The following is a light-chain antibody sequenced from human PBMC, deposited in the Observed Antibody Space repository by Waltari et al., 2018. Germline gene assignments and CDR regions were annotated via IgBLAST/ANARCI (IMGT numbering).Light chain of an antibody. CDR1: QSISSY. J-gene: IGKJ4*01. CDR3: QQSYSTPGT. Sequence: DSQMTKSPSSLSVSVGDRVTITCRASQSISSYLNWYQQKPGKAPKLLIYAASSLQSGVPSRFSGSGSGTDFTLTISSLQPEDFATYYCQQSYSTPGTFGGGTKVEIK. V-gene: IGKV1-39*01. CDR2: AAS.